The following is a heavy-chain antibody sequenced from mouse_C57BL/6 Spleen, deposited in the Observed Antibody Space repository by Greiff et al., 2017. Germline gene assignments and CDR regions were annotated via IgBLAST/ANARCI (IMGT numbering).Heavy chain of an antibody. J-gene: IGHJ2*01. CDR1: GFTFSDYY. Sequence: EVQVVESEGGLVQPGSSMKLSCTASGFTFSDYYMAWVRQVPEKGLEWVANINYDGSSTYSLDFLKSRFIISRDNAKNILYLQMSSLKSEDTATYYCAREGSNSYYFDYWGQGTTLTVSS. V-gene: IGHV5-16*01. CDR3: AREGSNSYYFDY. CDR2: INYDGSST. D-gene: IGHD2-5*01.